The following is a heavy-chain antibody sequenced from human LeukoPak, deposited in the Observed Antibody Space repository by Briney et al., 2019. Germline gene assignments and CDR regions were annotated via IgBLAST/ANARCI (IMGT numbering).Heavy chain of an antibody. J-gene: IGHJ3*02. CDR3: ATDYYDSSGYHRASAFDI. V-gene: IGHV1-24*01. D-gene: IGHD3-22*01. CDR2: FDPEDGET. Sequence: ASVKVPCKVSGYTLTELSMHWVRQAPGKGLEWMGGFDPEDGETIYAQKFQGRVTMTEDTSTDTAYMELSSLRSEDTAVYYCATDYYDSSGYHRASAFDIWGQGTMVTVSS. CDR1: GYTLTELS.